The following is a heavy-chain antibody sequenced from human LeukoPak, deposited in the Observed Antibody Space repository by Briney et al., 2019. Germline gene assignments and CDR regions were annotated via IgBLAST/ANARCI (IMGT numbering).Heavy chain of an antibody. CDR3: TTDPPMSLERSDY. CDR2: IKSKTDGGTT. J-gene: IGHJ4*02. D-gene: IGHD1-1*01. CDR1: GFTFSNAW. Sequence: GGSLRLSCAASGFTFSNAWMSWVRQAPGKGLEWVGRIKSKTDGGTTDYAAPVKGRFTISRDDSKNTLYLQMNSLKTEDTAVYYGTTDPPMSLERSDYWGQGTLVTVSS. V-gene: IGHV3-15*01.